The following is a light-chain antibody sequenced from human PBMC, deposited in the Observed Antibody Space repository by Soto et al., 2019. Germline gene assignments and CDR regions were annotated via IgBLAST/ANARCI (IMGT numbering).Light chain of an antibody. J-gene: IGKJ5*01. Sequence: ERVLTHSAATLSVSPGQRASLSCRAIQSVSTTVAWYHQKPGQAPRLLVYGASTRAAAIPARFSGGGSGTEFTLTISSLQSEDFAVYYCQQYNNWPPTITFGQGTRLEIK. CDR3: QQYNNWPPTIT. CDR1: QSVSTT. CDR2: GAS. V-gene: IGKV3D-15*01.